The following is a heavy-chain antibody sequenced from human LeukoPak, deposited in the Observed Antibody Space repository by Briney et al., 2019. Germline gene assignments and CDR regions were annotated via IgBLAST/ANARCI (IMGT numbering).Heavy chain of an antibody. CDR1: GGTFSSYA. Sequence: GASVKVSCKASGGTFSSYAIGWVRQAPGQGLEWMGGIIPIFGTANYAQKFQGRVTITADESTSTAYMELSSLRSEDTAVYYCARDVSGYSYGYGDYWGQGTLVTVSS. V-gene: IGHV1-69*13. J-gene: IGHJ4*02. D-gene: IGHD5-18*01. CDR2: IIPIFGTA. CDR3: ARDVSGYSYGYGDY.